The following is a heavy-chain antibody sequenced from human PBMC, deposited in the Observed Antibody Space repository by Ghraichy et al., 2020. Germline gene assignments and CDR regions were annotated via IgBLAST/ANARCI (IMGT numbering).Heavy chain of an antibody. CDR3: ARCIAAAGTGWFDP. Sequence: ESLNISCTVSGGSISSSSYYWGWIRQPPGKGLEWIGSIYYSGSTYYNPSLKSRVTISVDTSKNQFSLKLSSVTAADTAVYYCARCIAAAGTGWFDPWGQGTLVTVSS. V-gene: IGHV4-39*01. CDR1: GGSISSSSYY. D-gene: IGHD6-13*01. J-gene: IGHJ5*02. CDR2: IYYSGST.